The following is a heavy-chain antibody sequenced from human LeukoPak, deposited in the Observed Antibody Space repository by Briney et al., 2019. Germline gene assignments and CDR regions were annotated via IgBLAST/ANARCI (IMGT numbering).Heavy chain of an antibody. CDR3: ARDGLETVTTRWYYYGMDV. J-gene: IGHJ6*02. V-gene: IGHV1-18*01. D-gene: IGHD4-17*01. Sequence: ASVKVSCKASGYTFTGYGISWVRQAPGQGLEWMGWISAYNGNTNYAQKLQGRVTMTTDTSTSTAYVELRSLRSDDTAVYYCARDGLETVTTRWYYYGMDVWGQGTTVTVSS. CDR2: ISAYNGNT. CDR1: GYTFTGYG.